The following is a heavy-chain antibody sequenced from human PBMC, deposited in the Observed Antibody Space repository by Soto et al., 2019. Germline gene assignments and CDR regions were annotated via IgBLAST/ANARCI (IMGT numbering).Heavy chain of an antibody. D-gene: IGHD3-9*01. CDR3: AGQYYDILTGYYRFDY. J-gene: IGHJ4*02. Sequence: QVQLVQSGAEVKKPGASVKVSCKASGYTFTSYDINWVRQATGQGLEWMGWMNPNSGNTGYAQKFQGRFTMTRNTSISTAYMELSSLRSEDTAVYYCAGQYYDILTGYYRFDYWGQGTLVTVSS. CDR1: GYTFTSYD. CDR2: MNPNSGNT. V-gene: IGHV1-8*01.